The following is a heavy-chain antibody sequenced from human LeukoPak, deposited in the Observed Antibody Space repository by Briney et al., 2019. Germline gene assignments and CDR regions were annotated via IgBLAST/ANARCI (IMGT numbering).Heavy chain of an antibody. CDR3: ARGRRGTSCYRCALDY. V-gene: IGHV1-46*03. J-gene: IGHJ4*02. CDR2: INPSGGST. CDR1: GYTFTSYY. Sequence: ASVKVSCKASGYTFTSYYMHWVRQAPGQGLEWMRIINPSGGSTSYAQKFQGRVTMTRDTSTSTVYMELSSLRSEDTAVYYCARGRRGTSCYRCALDYWGQGTLVTVSS. D-gene: IGHD2-2*02.